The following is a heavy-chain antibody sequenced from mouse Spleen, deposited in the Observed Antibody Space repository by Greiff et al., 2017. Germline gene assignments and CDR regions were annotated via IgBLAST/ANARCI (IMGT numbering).Heavy chain of an antibody. CDR1: GYTFTDYN. CDR2: INPNNGGT. CDR3: ARGWLLRPYYAMDY. D-gene: IGHD2-3*01. V-gene: IGHV1-18*01. Sequence: EVQLQQSGPELVKPGASVKIPCKASGYTFTDYNMDWVKQSHGKSLEWIGDINPNNGGTIYNQKFKGKATLTVDKSSSTAYMELRSLTSEDTAVYYCARGWLLRPYYAMDYWGQGTSVTVSS. J-gene: IGHJ4*01.